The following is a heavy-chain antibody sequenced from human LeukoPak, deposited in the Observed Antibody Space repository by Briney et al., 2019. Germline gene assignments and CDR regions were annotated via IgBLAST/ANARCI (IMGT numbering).Heavy chain of an antibody. J-gene: IGHJ6*02. CDR1: GYTFTSYD. V-gene: IGHV1-8*01. D-gene: IGHD6-13*01. Sequence: GSVKVSCKASGYTFTSYDINWVRQATGQGLEWMGWMNPNSGNTGYAQKFQGRVTMTRDTSTSTVYMELSSLRSEDTAVYYCARESGRDSSSWYIAVDRYGMDVWGQGTTVTVSS. CDR3: ARESGRDSSSWYIAVDRYGMDV. CDR2: MNPNSGNT.